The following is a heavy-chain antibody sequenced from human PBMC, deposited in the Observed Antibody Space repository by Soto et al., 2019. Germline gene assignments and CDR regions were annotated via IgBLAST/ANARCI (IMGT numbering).Heavy chain of an antibody. CDR1: GLTFSSYA. D-gene: IGHD6-19*01. V-gene: IGHV3-23*01. CDR3: AKDLAPFAPVAGTETDY. J-gene: IGHJ4*02. CDR2: ISGSGGST. Sequence: HPGGSLRLSCAASGLTFSSYAMSWVRQAPGKGLEWVSAISGSGGSTYYADSVKGRFTISRDNSKNTLYLQMNSLRAEDTAVYYCAKDLAPFAPVAGTETDYWGQGTLVPVSS.